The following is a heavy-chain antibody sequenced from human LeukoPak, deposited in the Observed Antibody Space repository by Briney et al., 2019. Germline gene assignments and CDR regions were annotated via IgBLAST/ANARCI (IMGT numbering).Heavy chain of an antibody. J-gene: IGHJ4*02. CDR1: GFTFSNVW. D-gene: IGHD2-8*01. CDR3: TTDRCSGRCRYHFDH. CDR2: IKSKIDGGTT. V-gene: IGHV3-15*01. Sequence: GGSLRLSCAASGFTFSNVWMSWVRQAPGKGLEWVGRIKSKIDGGTTDYAAPVKGRFTISTDDSKNTLYLQMNSLKTEDTAVYYCTTDRCSGRCRYHFDHWGQGTLVTVSS.